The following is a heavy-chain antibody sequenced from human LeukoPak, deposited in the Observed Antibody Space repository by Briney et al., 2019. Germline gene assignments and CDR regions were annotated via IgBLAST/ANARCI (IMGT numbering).Heavy chain of an antibody. Sequence: GGSLRLSCAASGFTFSSYAMSWVRQAPGKGLEWVSAISGSGGSTYYADSVKGRFTISRDNSKNTLYLQVNSLRAEDTAVYYCANDNYGDYKDYYYYGMDVWGQGTTVTVSS. J-gene: IGHJ6*02. V-gene: IGHV3-23*01. CDR2: ISGSGGST. CDR1: GFTFSSYA. D-gene: IGHD4-17*01. CDR3: ANDNYGDYKDYYYYGMDV.